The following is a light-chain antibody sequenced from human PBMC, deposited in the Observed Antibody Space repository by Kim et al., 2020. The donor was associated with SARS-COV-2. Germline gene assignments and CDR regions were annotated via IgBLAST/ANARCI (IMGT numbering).Light chain of an antibody. Sequence: DIQMTQSPSILPASVGDTVTITCRASQNVNIWLAWYQQKPGQVPKLLIHKTSGLQRGVPSRFSGGGSGTDFTLTIRSRQPDDFATYYCQQYHTHSTFGQGTKVDIK. CDR2: KTS. J-gene: IGKJ1*01. CDR3: QQYHTHST. V-gene: IGKV1-5*03. CDR1: QNVNIW.